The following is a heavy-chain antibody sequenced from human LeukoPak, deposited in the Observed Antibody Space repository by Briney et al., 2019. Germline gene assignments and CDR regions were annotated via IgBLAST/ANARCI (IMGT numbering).Heavy chain of an antibody. CDR3: ARGGGRKEYYFDS. J-gene: IGHJ4*02. CDR2: IYGDGSST. V-gene: IGHV3-43*02. Sequence: GGSLRLSCAASGFTFDDFAMNWVRQAPGKGLEWVSLIYGDGSSTYYVVSVKGRFTISRDNSKNSLYLQMNSLRTEDTALYYCARGGGRKEYYFDSWGQGALVTVSS. CDR1: GFTFDDFA. D-gene: IGHD4-23*01.